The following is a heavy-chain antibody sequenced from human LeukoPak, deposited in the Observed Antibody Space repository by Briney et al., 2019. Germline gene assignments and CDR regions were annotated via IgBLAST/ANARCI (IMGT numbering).Heavy chain of an antibody. Sequence: ASVKVSCKASGYTFNSYGINWVRQAPGQGLEWMGWISAYNGNTNYAQKLQGRVTITRNTSISTAYMELSSLRSEDTAVYYCARGHSSSWYSTHYYYYMDVWGKGTTVTVSS. J-gene: IGHJ6*03. CDR3: ARGHSSSWYSTHYYYYMDV. CDR2: ISAYNGNT. D-gene: IGHD6-13*01. V-gene: IGHV1-18*01. CDR1: GYTFNSYG.